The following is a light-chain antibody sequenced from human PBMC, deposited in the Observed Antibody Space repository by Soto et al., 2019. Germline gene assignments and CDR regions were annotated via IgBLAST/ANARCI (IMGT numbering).Light chain of an antibody. Sequence: DIRMTQSPSTLSAFVGDRVTITCRASQSISGYLAWYQQKPGKPPKLLRLERGVPSRFSGSGSGTGFTLTISSLQPDDSASYYCQQYHSYPWTFGQGTKVDIK. V-gene: IGKV1-5*01. CDR1: QSISGY. J-gene: IGKJ1*01. CDR3: QQYHSYPWT.